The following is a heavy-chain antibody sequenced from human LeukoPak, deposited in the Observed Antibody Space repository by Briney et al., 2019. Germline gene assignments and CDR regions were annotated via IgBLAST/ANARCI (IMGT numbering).Heavy chain of an antibody. CDR2: IYYSGGT. CDR3: AKATTQQLVFDY. D-gene: IGHD6-13*01. Sequence: SETLSLTCTVSGGSISSGGYYWSWIRQHPGKGLEWIGYIYYSGGTYYNPSLKSRVTISVDTSKNQFSLKLSSVTAADTAVYYCAKATTQQLVFDYWGQGTLVTVSS. CDR1: GGSISSGGYY. V-gene: IGHV4-31*03. J-gene: IGHJ4*02.